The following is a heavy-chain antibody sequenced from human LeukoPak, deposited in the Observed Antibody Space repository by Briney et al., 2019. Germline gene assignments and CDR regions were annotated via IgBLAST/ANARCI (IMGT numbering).Heavy chain of an antibody. CDR1: GFTFSSYG. CDR2: ISYDGSNK. V-gene: IGHV3-30*03. CDR3: ARDRVMRQQVAPGY. Sequence: PGRSLRLSCAASGFTFSSYGMHWVRQAPGKGLGWVAIISYDGSNKYYADSVQGRFTISRDNSKNTLYLQMNSLRAEDTAVYYCARDRVMRQQVAPGYWGQGTLVTVSS. D-gene: IGHD6-13*01. J-gene: IGHJ4*02.